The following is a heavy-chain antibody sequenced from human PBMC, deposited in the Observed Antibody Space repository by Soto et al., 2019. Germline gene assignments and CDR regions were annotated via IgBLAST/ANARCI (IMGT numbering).Heavy chain of an antibody. V-gene: IGHV3-33*01. Sequence: QVQLVESGGGVVQPGRSLRLSCAASGFTFSSYGMHWVRQAPGKGLEWVAIIWYDGSNKYYADSVKGRLTISRDNSKNTLYLQMNSLRADDTAVYYCARAMGGYSYGSYYYYGMDVWGQGTTVTVSS. J-gene: IGHJ6*02. CDR1: GFTFSSYG. CDR3: ARAMGGYSYGSYYYYGMDV. D-gene: IGHD5-18*01. CDR2: IWYDGSNK.